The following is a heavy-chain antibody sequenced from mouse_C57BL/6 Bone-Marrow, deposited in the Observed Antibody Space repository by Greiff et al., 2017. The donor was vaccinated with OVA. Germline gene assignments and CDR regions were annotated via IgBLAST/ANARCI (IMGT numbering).Heavy chain of an antibody. J-gene: IGHJ2*01. Sequence: VQVVESGAELVRPGTSVKVSCKASGYAFTNYLIEWVKQRPGQGLEWIGVINPGSGGTNYNEKFKGKATLTADKSSSTAYMQLSSLTSEDSAVYFCARCGMYYFDYWGQGTTLTVSS. D-gene: IGHD4-1*01. CDR2: INPGSGGT. V-gene: IGHV1-54*01. CDR1: GYAFTNYL. CDR3: ARCGMYYFDY.